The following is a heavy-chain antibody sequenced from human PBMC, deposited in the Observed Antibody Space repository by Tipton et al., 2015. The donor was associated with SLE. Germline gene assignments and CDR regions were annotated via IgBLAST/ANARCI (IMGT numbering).Heavy chain of an antibody. CDR2: IYYSGST. Sequence: TLSLTCTVSGGSISSYYRSWIRQPPGKGLEWIGYIYYSGSTNYNPSLKSRVTISVDTSKNQFSLKLSSVTAADTAVYYCARDQGSGSYRGQNAFDIWGQGTMVTVSS. J-gene: IGHJ3*02. CDR3: ARDQGSGSYRGQNAFDI. V-gene: IGHV4-59*01. D-gene: IGHD1-26*01. CDR1: GGSISSYY.